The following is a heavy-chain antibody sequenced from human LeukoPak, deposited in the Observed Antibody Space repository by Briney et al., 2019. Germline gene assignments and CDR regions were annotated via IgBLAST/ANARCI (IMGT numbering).Heavy chain of an antibody. CDR1: GFSLTTSGVG. CDR3: VVGFDY. CDR2: IYWNDDK. J-gene: IGHJ4*02. D-gene: IGHD2-15*01. V-gene: IGHV2-5*01. Sequence: SGPTLVNPTQTLTLTCTFSGFSLTTSGVGVGWIRQPPGKALEWLAVIYWNDDKYYSPSLKSRFTITKGTSKNQVVLTMTNMNPVDTATYYCVVGFDYWGQGILVTVSS.